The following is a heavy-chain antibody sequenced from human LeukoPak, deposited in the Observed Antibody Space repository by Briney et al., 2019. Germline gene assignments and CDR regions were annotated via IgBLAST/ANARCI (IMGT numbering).Heavy chain of an antibody. CDR3: ARGMHSYGLAY. V-gene: IGHV4-39*01. CDR1: GGSISCSSYS. D-gene: IGHD5-18*01. J-gene: IGHJ4*02. CDR2: IHYDGNT. Sequence: PSETLSLTCTVSGGSISCSSYSWTWIRQPPGKGLEWIGSIHYDGNTYYKPSLRSRVTISVDTSNQFSLRLSSVTAADTAVYYCARGMHSYGLAYWGQGTLVTVSS.